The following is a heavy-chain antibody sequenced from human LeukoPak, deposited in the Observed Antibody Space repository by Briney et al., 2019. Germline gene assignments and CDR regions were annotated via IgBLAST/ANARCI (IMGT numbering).Heavy chain of an antibody. D-gene: IGHD6-13*01. CDR3: ARTVAGLPLDACDI. CDR1: GFTFSSHG. CDR2: ISFSGSTI. V-gene: IGHV3-48*03. J-gene: IGHJ3*02. Sequence: PGWSVTLSCAASGFTFSSHGMNWVRQAPGKGLDWVSFISFSGSTIYYGDSVKGRFTISRDNAKNSLYLQMNSLRAEDTAVYYCARTVAGLPLDACDIWGQGTMVTVSS.